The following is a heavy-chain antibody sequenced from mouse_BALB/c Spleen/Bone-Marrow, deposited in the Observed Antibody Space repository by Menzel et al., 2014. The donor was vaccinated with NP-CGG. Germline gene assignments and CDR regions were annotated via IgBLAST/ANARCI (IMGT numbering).Heavy chain of an antibody. Sequence: VQVAESGAELARPGASVKMSCKASGYTLTSYTMHWVKQRPGQGLEWIGYINPSSGYTNYDQKFKDKATLTADKSSSTAYMQLSSLTSEDSAVYYCAREGYGNYAYWGQGTLVTVSA. CDR3: AREGYGNYAY. CDR1: GYTLTSYT. V-gene: IGHV1-4*01. D-gene: IGHD2-10*02. CDR2: INPSSGYT. J-gene: IGHJ3*01.